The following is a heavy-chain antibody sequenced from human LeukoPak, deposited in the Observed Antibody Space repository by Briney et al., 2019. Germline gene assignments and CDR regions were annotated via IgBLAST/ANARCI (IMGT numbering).Heavy chain of an antibody. Sequence: PSETLSLTCTVSGGSISSYYWSWIRQPAGKGLEWIGRIYTSGSTNYNPSLKSRVTISVDTSKNQFSLKLSSVTAADTAVYYCARVGSIAARSHYYYVDVWGKGTTVTVSS. J-gene: IGHJ6*03. CDR3: ARVGSIAARSHYYYVDV. CDR2: IYTSGST. V-gene: IGHV4-4*07. CDR1: GGSISSYY. D-gene: IGHD6-6*01.